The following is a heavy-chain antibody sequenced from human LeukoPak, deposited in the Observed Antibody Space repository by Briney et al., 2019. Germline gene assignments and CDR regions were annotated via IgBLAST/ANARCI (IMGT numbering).Heavy chain of an antibody. D-gene: IGHD4-17*01. CDR1: GGSIRSYY. J-gene: IGHJ4*02. CDR3: ARKRSDYCDSDYFDS. Sequence: SETLSLTCSVSGGSIRSYYWSWIRQPPAKGLEWIGYIYHSGSTNYNPSLKSRVTISGDASKNQFSLKLSSLTAAETAVYYRARKRSDYCDSDYFDSWGQGTLVSVSS. V-gene: IGHV4-59*01. CDR2: IYHSGST.